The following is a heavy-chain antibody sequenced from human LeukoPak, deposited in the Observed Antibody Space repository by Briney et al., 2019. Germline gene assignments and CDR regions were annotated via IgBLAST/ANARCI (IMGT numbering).Heavy chain of an antibody. CDR1: GDSMNNYY. CDR2: IYHSGGP. D-gene: IGHD1-1*01. J-gene: IGHJ4*02. CDR3: ARQPVGKYSFYY. V-gene: IGHV4-59*08. Sequence: AETLSLTCTASGDSMNNYYWSWVRQPPGKGLEWIAYIYHSGGPNYNPSLKSRVTTSVDTSKSQFSLRLNAMTDADTAVYYCARQPVGKYSFYYWGQGTLVTVCS.